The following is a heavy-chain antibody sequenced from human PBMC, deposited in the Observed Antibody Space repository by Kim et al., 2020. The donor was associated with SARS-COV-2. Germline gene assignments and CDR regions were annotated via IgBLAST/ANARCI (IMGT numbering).Heavy chain of an antibody. CDR3: ARDGGYGDYYFDY. CDR1: GGSISSYY. D-gene: IGHD4-17*01. CDR2: IYYSGST. J-gene: IGHJ4*02. V-gene: IGHV4-59*01. Sequence: SETLSLTCTVSGGSISSYYWSWIRQPPGKGLEWIGYIYYSGSTNYNPSLKSRVTISVDTSKNQFSLKLSSVTAADTAVCYCARDGGYGDYYFDYWGQGTLVTVSS.